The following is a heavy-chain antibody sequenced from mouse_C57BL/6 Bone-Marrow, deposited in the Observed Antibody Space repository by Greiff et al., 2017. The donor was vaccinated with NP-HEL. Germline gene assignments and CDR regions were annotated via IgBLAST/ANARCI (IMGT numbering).Heavy chain of an antibody. CDR2: IHPSDSDT. CDR3: AIPLLLRYYAMDY. J-gene: IGHJ4*01. V-gene: IGHV1-74*01. CDR1: GYTFTSYW. Sequence: QVQLKQPGAELVKPGASVKVSCKASGYTFTSYWMHWVKQRPGQGLEWIGRIHPSDSDTNYNQKFKGKATLTVDKSSSTAYMQLSSLTSEDSAVYYCAIPLLLRYYAMDYWGQGTSVTVSS. D-gene: IGHD1-1*01.